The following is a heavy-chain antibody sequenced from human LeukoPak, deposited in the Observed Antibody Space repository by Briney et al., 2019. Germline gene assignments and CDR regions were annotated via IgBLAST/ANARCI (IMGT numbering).Heavy chain of an antibody. V-gene: IGHV3-23*01. CDR1: GFTFSSYA. Sequence: GGSLRLSCAASGFTFSSYAMSWVRQAPGKGLEWVSAISGSGSSTYYADSVKGRFTISRDNSKNTLYLQMNSLRAEDPAVYYCAKPGSSDIVVVPAAIPYYYYYYYMDVWGKGTTVTVSS. D-gene: IGHD2-2*01. CDR3: AKPGSSDIVVVPAAIPYYYYYYYMDV. CDR2: ISGSGSST. J-gene: IGHJ6*03.